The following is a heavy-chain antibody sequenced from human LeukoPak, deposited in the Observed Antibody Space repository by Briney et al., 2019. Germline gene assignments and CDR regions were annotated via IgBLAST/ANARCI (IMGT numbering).Heavy chain of an antibody. CDR2: IWYDGSNK. CDR3: AKAGIGGSSLYYFDY. CDR1: GFTFSSYG. D-gene: IGHD6-6*01. J-gene: IGHJ4*02. V-gene: IGHV3-33*06. Sequence: PGRSLRLSCAASGFTFSSYGMHWVRQAPGKGLEWVAVIWYDGSNKYYADSVKGRFTISRDNSKNTLYLQMNSLRAEDTAVYYCAKAGIGGSSLYYFDYWGQGTLVTVSS.